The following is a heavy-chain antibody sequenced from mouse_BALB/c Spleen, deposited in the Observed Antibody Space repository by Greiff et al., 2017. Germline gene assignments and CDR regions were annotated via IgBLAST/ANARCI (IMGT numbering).Heavy chain of an antibody. V-gene: IGHV5-6-5*01. J-gene: IGHJ4*01. CDR3: ARGNLVYDGHYYAMDY. CDR2: ISSGGST. D-gene: IGHD2-3*01. CDR1: GFTFSSYA. Sequence: EVMLVESGGGLVKPGGSLKLSCAASGFTFSSYAMSWVRQTPEKRLEWVASISSGGSTYYPDSVKGRFTISRDNARNILYLQMSSLRSEDTAMYYCARGNLVYDGHYYAMDYWGQGTSVTVSS.